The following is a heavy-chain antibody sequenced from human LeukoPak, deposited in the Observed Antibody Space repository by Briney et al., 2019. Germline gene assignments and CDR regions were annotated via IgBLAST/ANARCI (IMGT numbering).Heavy chain of an antibody. D-gene: IGHD5-18*01. CDR2: IYSGGST. V-gene: IGHV3-66*01. Sequence: GGSLRLSCAASGFTVSSNYMSWVRQAPGKGLEWVSVIYSGGSTYYADSVKGRFTISRDNSKNTPYLQMNSLRAEDTAVYYCAIARGYSYGYGYWGQGTLVTVSS. J-gene: IGHJ4*02. CDR3: AIARGYSYGYGY. CDR1: GFTVSSNY.